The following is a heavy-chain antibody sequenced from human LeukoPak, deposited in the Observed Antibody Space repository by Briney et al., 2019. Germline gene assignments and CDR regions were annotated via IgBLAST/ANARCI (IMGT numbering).Heavy chain of an antibody. J-gene: IGHJ4*02. Sequence: SVKVSCKASGGTFSSYAISWVRQAAGQGLEWMGRIIPILGIANYAQKFQGRVTITADKSTSTAYMELSSLRSEDTAVYYCARDKTYKTAYFDYWGQGTLVTVSS. V-gene: IGHV1-69*04. CDR2: IIPILGIA. CDR1: GGTFSSYA. CDR3: ARDKTYKTAYFDY. D-gene: IGHD1-14*01.